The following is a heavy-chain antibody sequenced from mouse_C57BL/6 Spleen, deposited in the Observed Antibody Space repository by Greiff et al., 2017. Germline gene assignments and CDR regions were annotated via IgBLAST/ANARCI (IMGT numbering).Heavy chain of an antibody. J-gene: IGHJ2*01. CDR1: GYTFTSYG. V-gene: IGHV1-81*01. CDR2: IYPRSGTT. Sequence: VKLQESGAELARPGASVTLSCKASGYTFTSYGISWVKQRNGQGLEWIGEIYPRSGTTSYNEKFKGQATLTADKSSSTAYMELRSLTSEDSSVYFCAREEIYYCNYDYFDYWGQGTTLTVSS. CDR3: AREEIYYCNYDYFDY. D-gene: IGHD2-1*01.